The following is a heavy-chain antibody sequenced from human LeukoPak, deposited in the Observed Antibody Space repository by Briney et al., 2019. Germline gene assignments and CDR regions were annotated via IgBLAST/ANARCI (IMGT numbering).Heavy chain of an antibody. CDR3: ARNNGMDV. CDR2: VNRDGSET. V-gene: IGHV3-7*03. CDR1: GFMFSSNW. J-gene: IGHJ6*02. Sequence: GGSLRLSCAASGFMFSSNWMSWVRQVPGRGPEWVANVNRDGSETYYLDSVKGRFTISKDNAKNSLYLQMNSLRAEDTALYHCARNNGMDVWGQGTTVIVSS.